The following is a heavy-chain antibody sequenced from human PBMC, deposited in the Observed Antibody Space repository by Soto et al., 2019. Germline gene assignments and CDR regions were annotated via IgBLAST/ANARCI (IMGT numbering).Heavy chain of an antibody. CDR1: GFSLSTSGVG. CDR3: AHRLVGNYGLWRGYYPGFEY. Sequence: SGPTLVNPTQTLTLTCNVSGFSLSTSGVGVAWIRQPPGKTLEWLALIYWDDDKRYSPSVRDRLTITKDTSNKQVVLTMTDMEPEGRATYSCAHRLVGNYGLWRGYYPGFEYWGQGTRVTVGS. CDR2: IYWDDDK. D-gene: IGHD3-3*01. V-gene: IGHV2-5*02. J-gene: IGHJ4*02.